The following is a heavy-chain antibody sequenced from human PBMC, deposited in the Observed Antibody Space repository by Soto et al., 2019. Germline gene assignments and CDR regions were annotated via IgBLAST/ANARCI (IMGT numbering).Heavy chain of an antibody. V-gene: IGHV4-39*01. CDR1: GGSISSSSYY. CDR2: IYYSGST. Sequence: QLQLQESGPGLVKPSETLSLTCTVSGGSISSSSYYWGWIRQPPGKGLEWIGSIYYSGSTYYNPSLKSRVTISVDTSKHQFSLKLSSVTAADTAVYYCASCSSWFWGGGAYWGQGTLVTVSS. J-gene: IGHJ4*02. D-gene: IGHD6-13*01. CDR3: ASCSSWFWGGGAY.